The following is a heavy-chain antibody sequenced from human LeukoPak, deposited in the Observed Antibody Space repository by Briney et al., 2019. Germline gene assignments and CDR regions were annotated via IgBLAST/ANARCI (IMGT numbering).Heavy chain of an antibody. Sequence: GRSLRLSCAASGFTFSSYGMHWVRQAPGKGLEWVAVIWYDGSNKYYADSVEGRFTISRDNSKNTLYLQMNSLRAEDTAVYYCAREGYSSGWYYFDYWGQGTLVTVSS. D-gene: IGHD6-19*01. CDR2: IWYDGSNK. CDR3: AREGYSSGWYYFDY. CDR1: GFTFSSYG. V-gene: IGHV3-33*01. J-gene: IGHJ4*02.